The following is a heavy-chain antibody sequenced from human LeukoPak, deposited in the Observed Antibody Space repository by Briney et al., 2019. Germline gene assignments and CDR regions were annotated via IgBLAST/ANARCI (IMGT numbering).Heavy chain of an antibody. CDR1: GFTFSSSW. CDR2: INQDGTIE. CDR3: ARDFGWSQVYY. J-gene: IGHJ4*02. V-gene: IGHV3-7*01. D-gene: IGHD3-16*01. Sequence: GGFLRLSCAASGFTFSSSWMSWVRQAPGKGLEWVANINQDGTIESFLNSVRGRFSISRDNTENSLYLQMNSLRDDDTAVYYCARDFGWSQVYYWGQGTLVTVSS.